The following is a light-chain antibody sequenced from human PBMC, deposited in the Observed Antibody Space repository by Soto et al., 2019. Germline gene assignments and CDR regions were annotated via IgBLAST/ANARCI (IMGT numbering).Light chain of an antibody. CDR1: QSVSSN. Sequence: DIVMTQSPATLSVSPGERATLSCRASQSVSSNLAWYQQKPGQAPRLLISGASTRATGIPARLSGSGSGTEFTLTISSLRSEDFALYYCQQYHNLWTFGQGTMVDVK. CDR2: GAS. V-gene: IGKV3-15*01. J-gene: IGKJ1*01. CDR3: QQYHNLWT.